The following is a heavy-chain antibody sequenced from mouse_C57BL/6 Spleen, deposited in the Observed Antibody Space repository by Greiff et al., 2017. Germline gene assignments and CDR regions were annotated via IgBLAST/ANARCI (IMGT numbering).Heavy chain of an antibody. Sequence: EVQLQQSGPELVKPGASVKIPCKASGYTFTDYNMDWVKQSHGKSLEWIGDINPNNGGTIYNQKFKGKATLTVDKSSSTAYMELRSLTSEDTAVYYCARVGYGSRTGDPAMDYWGQGTSVTVSS. CDR1: GYTFTDYN. D-gene: IGHD1-1*01. CDR3: ARVGYGSRTGDPAMDY. V-gene: IGHV1-18*01. CDR2: INPNNGGT. J-gene: IGHJ4*01.